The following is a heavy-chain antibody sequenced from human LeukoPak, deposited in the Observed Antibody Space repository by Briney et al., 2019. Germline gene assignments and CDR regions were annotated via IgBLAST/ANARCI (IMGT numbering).Heavy chain of an antibody. CDR1: GGSISSSSYY. CDR3: ARVVSGEYSGYDY. Sequence: SETLSLTCTVSGGSISSSSYYWGWIRQPPGKGLEWIGSIYYSGSTYYNPSLKSRVTISVDTSKNQFSLKLSSVTAADTAVYYCARVVSGEYSGYDYWGQGTLVTVSS. CDR2: IYYSGST. J-gene: IGHJ4*02. D-gene: IGHD5-12*01. V-gene: IGHV4-39*01.